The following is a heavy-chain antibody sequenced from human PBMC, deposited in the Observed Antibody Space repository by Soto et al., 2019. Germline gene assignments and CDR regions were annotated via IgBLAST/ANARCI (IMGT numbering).Heavy chain of an antibody. D-gene: IGHD6-19*01. CDR2: IYYSGST. CDR3: ARHPRIAVDNADY. J-gene: IGHJ4*02. V-gene: IGHV4-39*01. CDR1: GGSISSSSYY. Sequence: SETLSLTCTVSGGSISSSSYYWGWIHQPPGKGLEWIGSIYYSGSTYYNPSLKSRVTISVDTSKNQFSLKLSSVTAADTAVYYCARHPRIAVDNADYWGQGTLVTVSS.